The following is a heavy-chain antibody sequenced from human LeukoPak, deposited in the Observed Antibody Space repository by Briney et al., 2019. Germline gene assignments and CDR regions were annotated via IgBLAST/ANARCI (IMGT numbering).Heavy chain of an antibody. D-gene: IGHD3-3*01. J-gene: IGHJ4*02. CDR1: GLTFSSYA. Sequence: GGSLRLSCVASGLTFSSYAMTWVRQAPGKGLECISAISGSAGTTYYADSVKGRFTIYRDNSKNTLSLQMSSLRAEDTAVYYCEKGGLEWTYYFDFWGQGTLVTVSS. V-gene: IGHV3-23*01. CDR3: EKGGLEWTYYFDF. CDR2: ISGSAGTT.